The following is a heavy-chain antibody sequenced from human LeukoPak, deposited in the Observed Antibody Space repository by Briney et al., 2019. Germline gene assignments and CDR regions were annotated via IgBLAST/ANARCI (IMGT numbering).Heavy chain of an antibody. J-gene: IGHJ4*02. D-gene: IGHD6-19*01. Sequence: GGSVRLSGAASGFTFSSNWMHWLRQAQGKGLEWVANIKQDGSEKYYVDSVKGRFTISRDNAKNSLYLQMNSLRAEDTVVYYCAREGSWYSSGWYDYWGQGTLVTVSS. CDR3: AREGSWYSSGWYDY. CDR2: IKQDGSEK. CDR1: GFTFSSNW. V-gene: IGHV3-7*01.